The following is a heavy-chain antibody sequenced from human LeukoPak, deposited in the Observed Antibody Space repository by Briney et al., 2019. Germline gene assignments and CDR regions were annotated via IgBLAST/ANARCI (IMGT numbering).Heavy chain of an antibody. CDR2: TYYSGST. D-gene: IGHD3-10*01. Sequence: SETLSLTCTASGGSISSYYWSWIRQPPGKGLEWIGYTYYSGSTNYNPSLKSRVTISVDTSKNQFSLKLSSVTAADTAVYYCARGGYVLLWFGESDNWFDPWGQGTLVTVSS. V-gene: IGHV4-59*01. CDR3: ARGGYVLLWFGESDNWFDP. J-gene: IGHJ5*02. CDR1: GGSISSYY.